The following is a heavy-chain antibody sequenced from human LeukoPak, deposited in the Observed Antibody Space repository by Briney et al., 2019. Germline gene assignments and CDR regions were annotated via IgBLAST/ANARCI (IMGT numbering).Heavy chain of an antibody. D-gene: IGHD3-16*01. CDR3: GRAFPPLRTSSAGDL. Sequence: GGSLRLSCSASGFTFSDYDMTWFRQAPGKGLEWVSSISGLSSHIYCGDSVKGRFSISRDNAKNSLYLQMNSLGAEDTAVYYCGRAFPPLRTSSAGDLWGQGTLVTVSS. CDR1: GFTFSDYD. V-gene: IGHV3-21*01. CDR2: ISGLSSHI. J-gene: IGHJ4*02.